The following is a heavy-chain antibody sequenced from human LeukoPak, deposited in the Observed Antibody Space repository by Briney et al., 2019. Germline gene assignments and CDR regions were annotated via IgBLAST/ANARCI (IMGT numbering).Heavy chain of an antibody. Sequence: GESLKISCKGSGYSFTSYWIGWVRQMPGKGLEWMGIIYPGDSDTRYSPSFQGQVTISADKSISTAYLQWSSLKASDTAMYYCASVQKLGYCSGGSCYWDYWGQGTLVTVSS. CDR2: IYPGDSDT. CDR1: GYSFTSYW. V-gene: IGHV5-51*01. J-gene: IGHJ4*02. CDR3: ASVQKLGYCSGGSCYWDY. D-gene: IGHD2-15*01.